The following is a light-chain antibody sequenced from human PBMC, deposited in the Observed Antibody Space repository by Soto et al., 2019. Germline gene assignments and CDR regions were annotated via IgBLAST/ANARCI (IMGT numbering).Light chain of an antibody. CDR1: SSDVGAYDF. J-gene: IGLJ1*01. CDR2: DVS. Sequence: QSALTQPASVSAFPGQSIAISCTGTSSDVGAYDFVSWYQQHPGEVPKLMIFDVSSRPSGVSDRFSGSKSGNTASLTISGLQAEDEGDYYCSSYTSSSTHVFGSGTKVTVL. V-gene: IGLV2-14*03. CDR3: SSYTSSSTHV.